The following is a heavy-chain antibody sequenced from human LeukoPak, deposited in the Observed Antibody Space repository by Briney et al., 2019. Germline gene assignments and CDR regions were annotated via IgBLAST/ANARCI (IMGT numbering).Heavy chain of an antibody. D-gene: IGHD3-3*01. V-gene: IGHV1-2*02. Sequence: ASVKVSCKASGFTLNAYYMHWVRQAPGQGLGWIGWINPNSGRANYVQKFQGRVNMTRDTSVSAVHMELSDLKSDDTAVYFCARDVYRFLRWNFDSWGQGTLITVS. CDR2: INPNSGRA. CDR3: ARDVYRFLRWNFDS. CDR1: GFTLNAYY. J-gene: IGHJ5*01.